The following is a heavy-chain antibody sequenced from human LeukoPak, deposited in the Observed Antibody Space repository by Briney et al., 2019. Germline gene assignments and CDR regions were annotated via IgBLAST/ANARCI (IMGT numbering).Heavy chain of an antibody. D-gene: IGHD1-26*01. Sequence: GGSLRLSCAASGFTVSSNYMSWVRQAPGKGLEWVSVIYSGGSTYYADSVKGRFTISRDNSKNTLYLQMNSLRAEDTAVYYCAREGPEWELDYWGQGTLVTVSS. V-gene: IGHV3-53*01. CDR2: IYSGGST. CDR1: GFTVSSNY. CDR3: AREGPEWELDY. J-gene: IGHJ4*02.